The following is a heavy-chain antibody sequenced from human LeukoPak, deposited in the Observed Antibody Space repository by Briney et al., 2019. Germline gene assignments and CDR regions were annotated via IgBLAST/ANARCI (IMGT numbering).Heavy chain of an antibody. CDR1: GYTLTELS. CDR2: FDPEDGET. CDR3: ATDGSGYDSNYYYMDV. V-gene: IGHV1-24*01. Sequence: GASVKVSCKVSGYTLTELSMHWVRQAPGKGLEWMGGFDPEDGETIYAQKFQGRVTMAEDTSTDTAYMELSSLRSEDTAVHYCATDGSGYDSNYYYMDVWGKGTTVTVSS. D-gene: IGHD5-12*01. J-gene: IGHJ6*03.